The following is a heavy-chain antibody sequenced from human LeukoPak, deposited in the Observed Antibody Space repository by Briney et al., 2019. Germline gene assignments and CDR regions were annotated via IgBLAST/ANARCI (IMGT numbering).Heavy chain of an antibody. V-gene: IGHV3-7*03. CDR2: IKQDGSEK. D-gene: IGHD5-18*01. Sequence: GGSLRLSCAASGFTFSSYWMSWVRQAPGKGLEWVANIKQDGSEKYYVDSVKGRFTISRDNAKNSLYLQMNSLRAEDTAVCYCARDGSDTAMAYDAFDIWGQGTMVTVSS. CDR1: GFTFSSYW. CDR3: ARDGSDTAMAYDAFDI. J-gene: IGHJ3*02.